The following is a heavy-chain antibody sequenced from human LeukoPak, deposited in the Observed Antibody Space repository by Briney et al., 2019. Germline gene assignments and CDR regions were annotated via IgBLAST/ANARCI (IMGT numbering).Heavy chain of an antibody. CDR1: GGSISGYY. Sequence: SETLSLTCTVSGGSISGYYWSWIRQPAGKGLEWIGRIYTSGSTNYNPSLKSRVTMSVVTSKNQFSLKLSSVTAADTAVYYCARASPTTNKGAYGWFDPWGQGTLVTVSS. D-gene: IGHD1-14*01. J-gene: IGHJ5*02. CDR2: IYTSGST. CDR3: ARASPTTNKGAYGWFDP. V-gene: IGHV4-4*07.